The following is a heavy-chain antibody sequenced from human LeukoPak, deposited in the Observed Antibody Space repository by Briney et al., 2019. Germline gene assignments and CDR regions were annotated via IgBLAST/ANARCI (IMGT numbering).Heavy chain of an antibody. CDR1: GFTFSSYS. CDR3: ARVVAGTAFDI. CDR2: ISSSSSYI. J-gene: IGHJ3*02. V-gene: IGHV3-21*01. Sequence: GGSLRLSCAASGFTFSSYSMNWVRQAPGKGLEWVSSISSSSSYIYYADSVKGRFTISRDNAKNTLYLQMNSLRAEDTAVYYCARVVAGTAFDIWGQGTMVTVSS. D-gene: IGHD6-19*01.